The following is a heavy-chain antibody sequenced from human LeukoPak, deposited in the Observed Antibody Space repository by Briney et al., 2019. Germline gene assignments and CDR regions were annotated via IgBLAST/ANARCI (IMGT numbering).Heavy chain of an antibody. CDR3: TRDYGAGSYRRYFFDY. CDR1: GFNFGDYA. CDR2: IRSEPYGGTT. Sequence: PGGSLRFSCTASGFNFGDYAMSWVRQAPGKGLEWVGIIRSEPYGGTTEYAASVKGRFTISRDDAKSSAYLQMNGLKTDDTAVYYCTRDYGAGSYRRYFFDYWGQGTQVTVSS. J-gene: IGHJ4*02. D-gene: IGHD3-10*01. V-gene: IGHV3-49*04.